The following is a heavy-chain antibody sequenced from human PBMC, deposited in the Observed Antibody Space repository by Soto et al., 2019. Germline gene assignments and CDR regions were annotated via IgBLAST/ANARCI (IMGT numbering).Heavy chain of an antibody. CDR3: VRDWPVD. CDR2: IDTGSRNI. V-gene: IGHV3-48*02. CDR1: GFIFSSSP. Sequence: EVQLVESGGGLVQPGGSLRLSCVASGFIFSSSPMHWVRQAPGKGLQWLSYIDTGSRNIYYIDSVKGRFTVSRDNARNSLYLQMNSLRDEDTAVYYCVRDWPVDWGQGTLVTVSS. J-gene: IGHJ4*02.